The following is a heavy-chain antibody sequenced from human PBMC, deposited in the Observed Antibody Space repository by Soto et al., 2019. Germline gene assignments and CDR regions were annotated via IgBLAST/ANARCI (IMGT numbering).Heavy chain of an antibody. D-gene: IGHD2-15*01. CDR3: TKDRVPDGIYSFDY. V-gene: IGHV3-23*01. CDR1: GFMFSNYG. Sequence: RRLACGASGFMFSNYGMSCVREAQGKGLEGVSSISDSGGTSYYADYVKGRFTTSRDKSMNTVYLQMNSLRVEDAAVYYCTKDRVPDGIYSFDYWGQGALVTVSS. J-gene: IGHJ4*02. CDR2: ISDSGGTS.